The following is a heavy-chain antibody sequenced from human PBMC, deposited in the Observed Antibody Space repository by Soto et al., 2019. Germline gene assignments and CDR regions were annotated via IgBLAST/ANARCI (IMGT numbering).Heavy chain of an antibody. CDR3: AHRHFNKVAYFDY. Sequence: QITLKESGPTLVKPTQTLTLTCTVSGFSLSTNGVGVGWIRQPPGKALEWLAIVYWNDDKRYSPSLESRLTIASDASKNLVVLTMTNIDPVDTATYYCAHRHFNKVAYFDYWGQGTLVTVSS. V-gene: IGHV2-5*01. CDR1: GFSLSTNGVG. CDR2: VYWNDDK. J-gene: IGHJ4*02.